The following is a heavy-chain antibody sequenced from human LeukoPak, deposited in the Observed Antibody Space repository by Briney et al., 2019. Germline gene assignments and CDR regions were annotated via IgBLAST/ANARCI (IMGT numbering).Heavy chain of an antibody. Sequence: GGSLRLSCAASGFTFSDYYMSWIRQAPGKGLEWVSYISSSGSTIYYADSVKGRFTISRDNAKNSLYLQMNSLRAEDTAVYYCARDLGSGWYDNWFDPWGQGTLVTVSS. CDR1: GFTFSDYY. D-gene: IGHD6-19*01. CDR3: ARDLGSGWYDNWFDP. CDR2: ISSSGSTI. V-gene: IGHV3-11*01. J-gene: IGHJ5*02.